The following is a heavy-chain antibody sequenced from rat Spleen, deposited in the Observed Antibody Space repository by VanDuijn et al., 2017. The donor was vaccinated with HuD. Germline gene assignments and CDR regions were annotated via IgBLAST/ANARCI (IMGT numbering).Heavy chain of an antibody. CDR1: GFTFSDYY. Sequence: EVQLVESDGGLVQPGRSLKLSCAASGFTFSDYYMAWVRQAPTKGLEWVASISYDGGSTYYRDSVKGRFTISRDNAKSSLYLQMDSLRSEDTATYYCTKRGPYGFDFWGPGTMVTVSS. J-gene: IGHJ1*01. V-gene: IGHV5-20*01. CDR2: ISYDGGST. CDR3: TKRGPYGFDF. D-gene: IGHD1-11*01.